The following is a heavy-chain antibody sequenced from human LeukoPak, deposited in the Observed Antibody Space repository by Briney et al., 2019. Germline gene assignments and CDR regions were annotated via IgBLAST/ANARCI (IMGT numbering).Heavy chain of an antibody. CDR2: ISHDGSNK. Sequence: QPGGSLRLSCAASGFTFSSYAMHWVRQAPGKGLEWVAVISHDGSNKYFADSVKGRFTISRDNTMNSLYLQMSSLRAEDTAVYYCATDRGWRTSGYYLYYFEYWGQGTLVTYSS. V-gene: IGHV3-30*04. J-gene: IGHJ4*02. CDR3: ATDRGWRTSGYYLYYFEY. D-gene: IGHD3-3*01. CDR1: GFTFSSYA.